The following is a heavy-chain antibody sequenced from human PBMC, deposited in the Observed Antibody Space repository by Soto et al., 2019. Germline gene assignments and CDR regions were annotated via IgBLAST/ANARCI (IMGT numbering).Heavy chain of an antibody. V-gene: IGHV1-69*13. CDR2: LIAMLGTP. J-gene: IGHJ4*02. CDR1: GGTFGSHG. CDR3: ARGAMANFDY. Sequence: ASVKVSCKASGGTFGSHGIAWVRQAPGQRLEWMGGLIAMLGTPTYARKVQGRATITADESLTSSYLELGSLRSEDTAVYFCARGAMANFDYWGQGTVVTVSS. D-gene: IGHD5-18*01.